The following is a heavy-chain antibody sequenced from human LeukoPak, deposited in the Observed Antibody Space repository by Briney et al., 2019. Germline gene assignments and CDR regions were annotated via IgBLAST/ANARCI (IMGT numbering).Heavy chain of an antibody. CDR2: IRYDGGNK. D-gene: IGHD3-9*01. V-gene: IGHV3-30*02. CDR3: ARGQGDYDILTGSFDY. CDR1: GFSFSTYG. Sequence: PGGSLRLSCAASGFSFSTYGMHWVRQAPGKGLEWVAFIRYDGGNKYYADSVKGRFTISRDNSKNTLYLQMNSLRSEDTAVYYCARGQGDYDILTGSFDYWGQGTLVTVSS. J-gene: IGHJ4*02.